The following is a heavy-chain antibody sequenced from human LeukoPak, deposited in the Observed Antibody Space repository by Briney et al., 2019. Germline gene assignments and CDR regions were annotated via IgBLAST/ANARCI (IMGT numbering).Heavy chain of an antibody. CDR1: GGSFSGYY. V-gene: IGHV4-34*01. Sequence: PSETLSLTCAVYGGSFSGYYWSWLRQPPGKGLEWVGEINHSGSNKYNPSLKSRVTISVDTSKNQFSLKLSSVTAADTAVYYCARVPYWFDPWGQGTLVTVSS. J-gene: IGHJ5*02. CDR2: INHSGSN. CDR3: ARVPYWFDP.